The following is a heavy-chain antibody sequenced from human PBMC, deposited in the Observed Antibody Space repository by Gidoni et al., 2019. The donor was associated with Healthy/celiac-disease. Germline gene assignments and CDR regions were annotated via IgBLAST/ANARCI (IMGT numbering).Heavy chain of an antibody. V-gene: IGHV3-30*18. CDR2: ISYDGSNK. J-gene: IGHJ4*02. CDR1: GFTFSSFG. Sequence: QVQLVESGGRVVQPRRSLKLPSEASGFTFSSFGMHWVRQAPGKGLGWVAVISYDGSNKYYAHSVKGRFTISRDNSKNTLYLQMNSLRAEDTAVYYCAKDGQYLGDYWGQGPLVTVSS. CDR3: AKDGQYLGDY. D-gene: IGHD3-16*01.